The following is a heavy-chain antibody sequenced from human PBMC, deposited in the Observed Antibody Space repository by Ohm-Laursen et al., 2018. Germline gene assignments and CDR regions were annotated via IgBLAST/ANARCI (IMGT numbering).Heavy chain of an antibody. J-gene: IGHJ1*01. CDR1: GGPFTGHY. D-gene: IGHD4-23*01. CDR2: ISYTGYT. V-gene: IGHV4-59*11. CDR3: ARGSNEYGGLYFPH. Sequence: TLSLTCTVSGGPFTGHYWSWIRQPPGKGLEWIGHISYTGYTSYKSSLKSRVTISLDTSRKHFSLRLTSLAAADTAVYYCARGSNEYGGLYFPHWGQGTLVTVSS.